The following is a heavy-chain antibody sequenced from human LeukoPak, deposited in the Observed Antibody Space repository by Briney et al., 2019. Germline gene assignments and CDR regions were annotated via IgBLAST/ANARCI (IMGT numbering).Heavy chain of an antibody. D-gene: IGHD3-22*01. CDR2: MNPNSGNT. J-gene: IGHJ6*03. V-gene: IGHV1-8*01. CDR3: ARGTRYYYDSSGYYQPYYYYYMDV. CDR1: VYTFTSYD. Sequence: ASVKVSCKASVYTFTSYDINWVRQATGQGLEWVGWMNPNSGNTGYAQKFQGRVTMTRNTSISTAYMELSSLRSEDTAVYYCARGTRYYYDSSGYYQPYYYYYMDVWGKGTTVTVSS.